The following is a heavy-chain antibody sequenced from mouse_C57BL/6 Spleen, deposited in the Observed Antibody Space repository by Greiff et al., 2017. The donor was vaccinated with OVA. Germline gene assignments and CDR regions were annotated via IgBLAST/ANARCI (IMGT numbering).Heavy chain of an antibody. V-gene: IGHV1-74*01. D-gene: IGHD1-3*01. Sequence: QVQLKQPGAELVKPGASVKVSCKASGYTFTSYWMHWVKQRPGQGLEWIGRIHPSDSDTNYNQKFKGKATLTVDKSSSTAYMQLSSLTSEDSAVYYCAISYKDYYAMDYWGQGTSVTVSS. J-gene: IGHJ4*01. CDR3: AISYKDYYAMDY. CDR1: GYTFTSYW. CDR2: IHPSDSDT.